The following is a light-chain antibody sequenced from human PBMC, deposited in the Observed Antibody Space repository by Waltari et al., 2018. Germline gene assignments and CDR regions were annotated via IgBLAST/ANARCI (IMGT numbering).Light chain of an antibody. Sequence: DIVMTQSPRSLSLSLGERATINCKSSQSVLNSCNNKNCLAWYQQKPGQPPKWLIYWESTRKSGVPDRFSGSGSGTDFTLTISSLQAEDVAVYYCQQYFGTSTFTFGPGTKVDIK. CDR3: QQYFGTSTFT. J-gene: IGKJ3*01. CDR2: WES. CDR1: QSVLNSCNNKNC. V-gene: IGKV4-1*01.